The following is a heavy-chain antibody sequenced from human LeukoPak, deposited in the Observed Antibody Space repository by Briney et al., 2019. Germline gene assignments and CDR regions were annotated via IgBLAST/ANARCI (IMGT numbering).Heavy chain of an antibody. CDR1: GGSFSGYY. D-gene: IGHD6-6*01. V-gene: IGHV4-34*01. Sequence: TSETLSLTCAVYGGSFSGYYWSWIRQPPGRGLEWIGEINHSGSTNYNPSLKSRVTISVDTSKNQFSLKLSSVTAADTAVYYCARRETEYSEDNYGMDVWGQGTTVTVSS. CDR2: INHSGST. CDR3: ARRETEYSEDNYGMDV. J-gene: IGHJ6*02.